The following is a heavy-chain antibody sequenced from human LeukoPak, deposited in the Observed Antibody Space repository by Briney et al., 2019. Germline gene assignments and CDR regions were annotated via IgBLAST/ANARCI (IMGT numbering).Heavy chain of an antibody. V-gene: IGHV3-33*01. CDR1: GFXFSSYG. J-gene: IGHJ4*02. CDR2: IRYDGSNK. CDR3: ARGRYDGGGYYLDY. Sequence: PGRSLRLSCAASGFXFSSYGIHWVRQAPGKGLEWVAVIRYDGSNKYYADSVKGRFTISRDNSKNTLFLQMNSLRAEDTAVYYCARGRYDGGGYYLDYWGQGTLVTVSS. D-gene: IGHD3-22*01.